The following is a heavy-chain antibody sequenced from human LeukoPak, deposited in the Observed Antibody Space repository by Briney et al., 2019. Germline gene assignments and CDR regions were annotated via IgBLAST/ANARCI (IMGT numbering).Heavy chain of an antibody. CDR3: ARGYCSGGSCYPNYFDY. J-gene: IGHJ4*02. D-gene: IGHD2-15*01. Sequence: GGSLRLSCAASGFTFSSYGMHWVRQAPGKGLEWVAVIWYDGSNKYYADSVKGRFTISRDNSKNTLYLQMNSLRAEDTAVYYCARGYCSGGSCYPNYFDYWGQGTLVTVSS. V-gene: IGHV3-33*01. CDR1: GFTFSSYG. CDR2: IWYDGSNK.